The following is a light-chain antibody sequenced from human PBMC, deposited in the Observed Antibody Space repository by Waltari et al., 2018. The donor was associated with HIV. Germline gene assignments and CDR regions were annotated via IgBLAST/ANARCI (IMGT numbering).Light chain of an antibody. CDR3: QQYGDSPWT. Sequence: EIVLTQSPGTMSLSPGERATLSCRASQSIISKYLAWYLHKPGQAPRLLIYGLSGMATGIPDRFSGSGSVTGFTLTISRLEPEDFAVYYCQQYGDSPWTFGQGTKVQIK. V-gene: IGKV3-20*01. CDR1: QSIISKY. J-gene: IGKJ1*01. CDR2: GLS.